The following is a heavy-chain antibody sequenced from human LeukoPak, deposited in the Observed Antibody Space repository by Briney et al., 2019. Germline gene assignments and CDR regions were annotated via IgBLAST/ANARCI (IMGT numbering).Heavy chain of an antibody. J-gene: IGHJ4*02. D-gene: IGHD3-10*01. CDR2: ISSSSSAI. CDR3: ARLQYSFLYGSGSYGVDY. Sequence: GGSLRLSCAASGFTFSSSSMNWVRQAPGKGLEWVSYISSSSSAIYYADSVKGRLTISRDNAKNSLYLQMNSLRAEDTAVYYCARLQYSFLYGSGSYGVDYWGQGTLVTVSS. CDR1: GFTFSSSS. V-gene: IGHV3-48*04.